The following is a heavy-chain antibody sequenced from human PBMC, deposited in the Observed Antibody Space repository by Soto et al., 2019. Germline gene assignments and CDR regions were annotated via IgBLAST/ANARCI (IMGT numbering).Heavy chain of an antibody. CDR1: GFSLSPYW. CDR2: LSSDGFGA. CDR3: ARDLGGPDY. Sequence: LRLSCAASGFSLSPYWMHWVRQAPGRGLEWVSRLSSDGFGAAYADSVKGRFFISRDIAGNTLFLQMNSLRADDTAVYYCARDLGGPDYWGRGTSVTVSS. D-gene: IGHD3-16*01. V-gene: IGHV3-74*03. J-gene: IGHJ4*02.